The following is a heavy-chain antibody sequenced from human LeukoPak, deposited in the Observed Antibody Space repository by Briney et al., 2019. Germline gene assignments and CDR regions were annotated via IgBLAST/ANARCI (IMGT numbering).Heavy chain of an antibody. V-gene: IGHV4-34*01. D-gene: IGHD1-26*01. Sequence: SETLSLTCAVYGGSFSGYYWIWIRQPPGKGLEWIGELNHGGSTNYNPSLKSRVTISVGTSKNQFSLKLSSVTAADTAVYYCARGVRIGSPIVGYWGQGTLVTVSS. CDR2: LNHGGST. CDR3: ARGVRIGSPIVGY. CDR1: GGSFSGYY. J-gene: IGHJ4*02.